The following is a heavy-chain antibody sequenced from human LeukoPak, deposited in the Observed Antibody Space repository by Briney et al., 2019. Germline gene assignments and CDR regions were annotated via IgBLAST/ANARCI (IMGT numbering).Heavy chain of an antibody. CDR3: ARGAGYSSAGTAFDY. V-gene: IGHV3-33*01. D-gene: IGHD6-25*01. CDR1: GFTFSSHG. CDR2: IWCGGSNK. J-gene: IGHJ4*02. Sequence: GGSLRLSCAASGFTFSSHGMHWVRQAPGKGLEWVAVIWCGGSNKYYADSVKGRFTISRDNSKNTLYLQMNSLRAEDTAVYYCARGAGYSSAGTAFDYWGQGTLVTVSS.